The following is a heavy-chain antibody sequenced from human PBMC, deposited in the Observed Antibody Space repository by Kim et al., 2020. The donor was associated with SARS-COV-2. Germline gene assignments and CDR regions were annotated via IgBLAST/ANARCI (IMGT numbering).Heavy chain of an antibody. Sequence: GGSLRLSCAASGFTFSSFWMNWVRQAPGKGLEWVANIKQDGSDKYYVDSVKGRFTISRDNAKNSVYLQMNSLTVEDTAVYYCVRGGTIYWGQGTLVTVSS. CDR1: GFTFSSFW. CDR3: VRGGTIY. J-gene: IGHJ4*02. V-gene: IGHV3-7*01. D-gene: IGHD3-10*01. CDR2: IKQDGSDK.